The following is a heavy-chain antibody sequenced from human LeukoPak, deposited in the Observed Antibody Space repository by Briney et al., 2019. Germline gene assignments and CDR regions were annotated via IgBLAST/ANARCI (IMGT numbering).Heavy chain of an antibody. V-gene: IGHV1-18*01. CDR1: GYSFTSYG. CDR3: ARDSALDDIVVVPAAIDWFDP. D-gene: IGHD2-2*01. CDR2: ISAYNGNT. J-gene: IGHJ5*02. Sequence: ASVKVSCKASGYSFTSYGISWVRQAPGQGLEWMGWISAYNGNTNYAQKLQGRVTMTTDTSTSTAYMELRSLRSDDTAVYYCARDSALDDIVVVPAAIDWFDPWGQGTLVTVSS.